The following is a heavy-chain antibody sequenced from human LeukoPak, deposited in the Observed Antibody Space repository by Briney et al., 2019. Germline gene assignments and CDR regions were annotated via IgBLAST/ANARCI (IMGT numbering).Heavy chain of an antibody. J-gene: IGHJ4*02. CDR3: ARESKELSAFDY. V-gene: IGHV1-69*13. CDR1: GYTFTGYY. D-gene: IGHD1-26*01. Sequence: SVKVSCKASGYTFTGYYMHWVRQAPGQGLEWMGGIIPIFGTANYAQKFQGRVTITAEESTSTAYMELSSLRSEDTAVYYCARESKELSAFDYWGQGTLVTVSS. CDR2: IIPIFGTA.